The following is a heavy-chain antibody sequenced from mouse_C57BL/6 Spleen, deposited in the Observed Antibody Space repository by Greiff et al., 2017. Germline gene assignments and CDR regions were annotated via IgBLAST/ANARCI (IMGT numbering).Heavy chain of an antibody. CDR3: ARGGSSGSDY. V-gene: IGHV3-6*01. Sequence: EVQLVESGPGLVKPSQSLSLTRSVTGYSITSGYYWNWIRQFPGNKLEWMGYISYDGSNNYNPSLKNRISITRDTSKNQFFLKLNSVTTEDTATYYCARGGSSGSDYWGQGTTLTVSS. CDR2: ISYDGSN. J-gene: IGHJ2*01. D-gene: IGHD3-2*02. CDR1: GYSITSGYY.